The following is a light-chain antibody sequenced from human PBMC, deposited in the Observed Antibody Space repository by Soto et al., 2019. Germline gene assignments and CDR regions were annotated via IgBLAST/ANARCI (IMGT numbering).Light chain of an antibody. CDR3: QQHETLIT. V-gene: IGKV3-15*01. CDR1: ESVSSN. CDR2: GAS. J-gene: IGKJ5*01. Sequence: VMTQSPATLSVSPGERATLSCRASESVSSNLAWYQQRPGQAPRLLIYGASTRATDTPVRFRGSGSGTEFTLTISSLQSEDFAVYYCQQHETLITFGQGTRLEIK.